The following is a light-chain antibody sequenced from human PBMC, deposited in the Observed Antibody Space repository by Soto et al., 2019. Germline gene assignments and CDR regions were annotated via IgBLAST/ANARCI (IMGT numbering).Light chain of an antibody. CDR1: QSISSY. Sequence: DIQMTQSPSSLSASVGDRVTITCRASQSISSYLNWYQQKPGKAPKLLIYAASSLQSGVPSRFSGSGSGTDFTLTISSLQADDFATYYCQQYNDLSTFGGGTKVDI. CDR3: QQYNDLST. J-gene: IGKJ4*01. V-gene: IGKV1-39*01. CDR2: AAS.